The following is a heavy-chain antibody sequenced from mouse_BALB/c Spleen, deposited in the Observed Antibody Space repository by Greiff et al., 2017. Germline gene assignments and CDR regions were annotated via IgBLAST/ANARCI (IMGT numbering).Heavy chain of an antibody. CDR3: ASRRGWYLDV. J-gene: IGHJ1*01. CDR2: INSDGGST. CDR1: GFTFSSYY. V-gene: IGHV5-6-2*01. Sequence: EVQLLESGGGLVKLGGSLKLSCAASGFTFSSYYMSWVRQTPEKRLELVAAINSDGGSTYYQDTVKGRFTISRDNAKNTLYLQMSSLESEDTALYYCASRRGWYLDVWGEGTTVTVSS.